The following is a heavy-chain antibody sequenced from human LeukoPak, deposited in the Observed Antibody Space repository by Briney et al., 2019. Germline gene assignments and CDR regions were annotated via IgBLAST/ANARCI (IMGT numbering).Heavy chain of an antibody. CDR1: GFTFSSYW. CDR3: ARVRYSSGWYGDY. CDR2: IKQDGSEK. Sequence: GGSLRLSCAASGFTFSSYWMSWVRQAPGKGLEWVANIKQDGSEKYYVDSVKGRFTISRDNAKNSLYLQMNSLRAEDTAVYYCARVRYSSGWYGDYWGQGTLVTVSS. D-gene: IGHD6-19*01. V-gene: IGHV3-7*01. J-gene: IGHJ4*02.